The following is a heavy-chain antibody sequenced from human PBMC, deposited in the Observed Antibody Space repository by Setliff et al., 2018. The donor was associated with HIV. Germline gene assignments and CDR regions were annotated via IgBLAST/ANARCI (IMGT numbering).Heavy chain of an antibody. V-gene: IGHV4-59*11. CDR3: ARAIPAAGIAPFDF. CDR2: IYFSGTT. Sequence: PSETLSLTCTVSGASISSHYWSWIRQPPGKGLEWIGYIYFSGTTNYNPSLKSRVTISVDTSKNQFSLNLNSVTAADTAVYYCARAIPAAGIAPFDFWGQGTLVTVS. CDR1: GASISSHY. D-gene: IGHD6-13*01. J-gene: IGHJ4*02.